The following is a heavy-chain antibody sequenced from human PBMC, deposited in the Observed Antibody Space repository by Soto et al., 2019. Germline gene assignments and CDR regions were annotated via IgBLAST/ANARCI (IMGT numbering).Heavy chain of an antibody. CDR3: VRQGTAVTPFDY. CDR2: INSEGSNT. CDR1: GFSFTNYW. D-gene: IGHD4-17*01. V-gene: IGHV3-74*01. J-gene: IGHJ4*02. Sequence: EVPLVESGGDLVQPGGSLRLSCAASGFSFTNYWMHWVRQAPGKGLVWISRINSEGSNTIYADSVKGRFTISRDNAKNTLYLEMNSLSAEDTAMYYCVRQGTAVTPFDYWGQGTLVTVSS.